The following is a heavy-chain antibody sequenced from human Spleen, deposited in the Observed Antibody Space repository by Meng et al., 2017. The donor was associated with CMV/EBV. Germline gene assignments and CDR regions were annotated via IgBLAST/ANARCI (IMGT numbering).Heavy chain of an antibody. V-gene: IGHV3-74*01. Sequence: GESLKISCAASGFPFASYWMHWVRHAPGKGLVWVARINTDGSSTTYEDSVKGRFTISRDNAKNTLYLQMNRLRADDTAVYYCARGMLGYDYVWGSFAGWGQGTLVTVSS. CDR1: GFPFASYW. J-gene: IGHJ1*01. CDR3: ARGMLGYDYVWGSFAG. CDR2: INTDGSST. D-gene: IGHD3-16*01.